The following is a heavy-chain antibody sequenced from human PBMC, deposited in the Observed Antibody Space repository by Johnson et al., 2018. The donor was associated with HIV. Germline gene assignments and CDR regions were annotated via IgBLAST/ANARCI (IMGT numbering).Heavy chain of an antibody. D-gene: IGHD2-15*01. Sequence: MQLVESGGGVVQPGRSLRLSCAASGFTFSDYYMTWIRQAPGKGLEWVSYISGSGGTIYSADSVQGRFTISRDNARNSLYLQMNSLRVEDTAVYYCARSKDCSGGSCPDAFDIWGQGTMVIVSS. V-gene: IGHV3-11*04. CDR1: GFTFSDYY. J-gene: IGHJ3*02. CDR2: ISGSGGTI. CDR3: ARSKDCSGGSCPDAFDI.